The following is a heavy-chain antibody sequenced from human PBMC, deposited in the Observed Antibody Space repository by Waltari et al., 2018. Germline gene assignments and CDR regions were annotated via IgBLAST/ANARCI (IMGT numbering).Heavy chain of an antibody. V-gene: IGHV4-39*01. D-gene: IGHD6-13*01. CDR2: ISNSGAT. Sequence: GEIRQPRGKGLEWTETISNSGATYNSPSLKSRVNISVDTSKNQFSLKLSSVTAADTAVYYCATYVGASGGTAAFDVGGQGTMVTVSS. CDR3: ATYVGASGGTAAFDV. J-gene: IGHJ3*01.